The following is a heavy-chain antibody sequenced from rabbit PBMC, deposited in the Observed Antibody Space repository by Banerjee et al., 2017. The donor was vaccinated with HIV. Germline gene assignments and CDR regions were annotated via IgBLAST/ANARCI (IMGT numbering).Heavy chain of an antibody. CDR3: AKGSSSYWNGMDL. Sequence: QEQLEESGGDLVKPGASLTLTCTASGFSFSSSYYMCWVRQAPGKGLEWIACIGTGSGSTYYASWAKGRFTISKTSSTTVTLQMTSLTAADTATYFCAKGSSSYWNGMDLWGPGTLVTVS. CDR1: GFSFSSSYY. D-gene: IGHD1-1*01. V-gene: IGHV1S45*01. J-gene: IGHJ6*01. CDR2: IGTGSGST.